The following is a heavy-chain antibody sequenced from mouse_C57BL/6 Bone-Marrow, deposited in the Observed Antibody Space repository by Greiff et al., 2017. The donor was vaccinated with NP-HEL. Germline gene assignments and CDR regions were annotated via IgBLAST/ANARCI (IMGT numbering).Heavy chain of an antibody. CDR3: ARNGDYDYDSWFAY. Sequence: QVQLKESGPGLVQPSQSLSITCTVSGFSLTSYGVHWVRQSPGKGLEWLGVIWSGGSTDYNAAFISRLSISKDNSKSQVFFKMNSLQADDTAIYYCARNGDYDYDSWFAYWGQGTLVTVSA. D-gene: IGHD2-4*01. CDR1: GFSLTSYG. J-gene: IGHJ3*01. CDR2: IWSGGST. V-gene: IGHV2-2*01.